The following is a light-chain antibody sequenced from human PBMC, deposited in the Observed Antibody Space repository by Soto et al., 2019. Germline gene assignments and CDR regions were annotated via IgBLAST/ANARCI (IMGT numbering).Light chain of an antibody. J-gene: IGKJ1*01. CDR1: QSISAW. CDR3: QQYNSYSWT. V-gene: IGKV1-5*01. Sequence: DIQMTQPPSTLYAAVGDRVSINCRASQSISAWLAWYQQKPGKAPKLLIYDASSLESGVPSRFSGSGSGTEFTLTISSLQPDDFTTYYCQQYNSYSWTFGQGNKVDI. CDR2: DAS.